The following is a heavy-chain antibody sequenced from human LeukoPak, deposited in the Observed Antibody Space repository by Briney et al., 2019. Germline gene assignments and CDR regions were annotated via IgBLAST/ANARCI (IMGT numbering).Heavy chain of an antibody. Sequence: PGRSLRLSCAASGFTFSSYAMHWVRQAPGEGLEWVAVISYDGSNKYYADSVKGRFTISRDNSKNTLYLQMNSLRAEDTAVYYCARLPYSSSWYRDYWGQGTLVTVSS. V-gene: IGHV3-30-3*01. D-gene: IGHD6-13*01. CDR3: ARLPYSSSWYRDY. J-gene: IGHJ4*02. CDR1: GFTFSSYA. CDR2: ISYDGSNK.